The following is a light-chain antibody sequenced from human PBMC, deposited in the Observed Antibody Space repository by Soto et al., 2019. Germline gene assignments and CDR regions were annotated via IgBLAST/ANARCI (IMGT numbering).Light chain of an antibody. CDR2: GDN. V-gene: IGLV1-40*01. J-gene: IGLJ3*02. CDR3: HSYDDSLSGSV. CDR1: SSNNGANNH. Sequence: QSVLTQPPSVSGAPGQRGIISCTGGSSNNGANNHVHWYQQTPGRAPKLLIYGDNNRPSGVPDRFSGSKSGTSASLAITGLQAEDEADYYCHSYDDSLSGSVFGGGTKLTVL.